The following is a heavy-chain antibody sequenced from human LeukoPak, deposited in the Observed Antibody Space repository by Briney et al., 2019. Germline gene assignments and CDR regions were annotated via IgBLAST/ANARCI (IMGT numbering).Heavy chain of an antibody. CDR1: GFPFSNYG. V-gene: IGHV3-30*18. CDR3: AKDKGREGDN. CDR2: ISADGIDK. J-gene: IGHJ4*02. Sequence: GRSLRLSCAASGFPFSNYGMHWVRQAPGKGLEWVAVISADGIDKYYADSVKGRFTISRDNSKNTLYLQMSSLRPEDTAVYYCAKDKGREGDNWGKGNLVTVSS.